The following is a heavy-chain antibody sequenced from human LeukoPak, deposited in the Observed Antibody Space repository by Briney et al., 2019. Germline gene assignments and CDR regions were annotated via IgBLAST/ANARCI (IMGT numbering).Heavy chain of an antibody. D-gene: IGHD5-12*01. J-gene: IGHJ4*02. CDR2: ISGSGGGT. V-gene: IGHV3-23*01. CDR1: GFTFSSYA. CDR3: AKDPDSGYDSGLLDY. Sequence: GSLRLSCAASGFTFSSYAMSWVRQAPGKGLEWVSAISGSGGGTYYSDSVKGRFTISRDNSKNTLYLQMNSLRAEDTAVYYCAKDPDSGYDSGLLDYWGQGTLVTVSS.